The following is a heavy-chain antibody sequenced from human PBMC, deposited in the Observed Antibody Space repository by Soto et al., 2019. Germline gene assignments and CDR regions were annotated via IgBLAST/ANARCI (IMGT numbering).Heavy chain of an antibody. Sequence: PGGSLRLSCAASGFTFSNTWMTWVRQAPGKGLEWVGRIKSKNNGGTTDYAAPVKGRFTISRDDSENTLYLQMNSLKTEDTAVYYCTTHSYYESSWWGQGT. D-gene: IGHD3-22*01. CDR3: TTHSYYESSW. J-gene: IGHJ4*02. CDR1: GFTFSNTW. V-gene: IGHV3-15*01. CDR2: IKSKNNGGTT.